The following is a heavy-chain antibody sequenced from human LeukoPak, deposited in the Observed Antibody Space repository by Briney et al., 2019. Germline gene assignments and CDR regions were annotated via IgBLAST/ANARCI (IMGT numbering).Heavy chain of an antibody. CDR2: ISAYNGNT. Sequence: ASVKVSCKASGYTFTSYGISWVRQAPRQGLEWMGWISAYNGNTNYAQKLQGRVTMTTDTSTSTAYMELRSLRSDDTAAYYCARDPDVLVVRGLINDYWGQGTLVTVSS. D-gene: IGHD2-8*02. CDR3: ARDPDVLVVRGLINDY. CDR1: GYTFTSYG. J-gene: IGHJ4*02. V-gene: IGHV1-18*01.